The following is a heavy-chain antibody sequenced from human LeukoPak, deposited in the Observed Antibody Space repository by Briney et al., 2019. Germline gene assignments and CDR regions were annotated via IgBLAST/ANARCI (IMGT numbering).Heavy chain of an antibody. CDR1: GFTFSSYA. V-gene: IGHV3-23*01. CDR3: AKGIAVAHGPYYYGMDV. D-gene: IGHD6-19*01. CDR2: ISGSGGST. J-gene: IGHJ6*02. Sequence: GGSLRLFCAASGFTFSSYAMSWVRQAPGKGLEWVSAISGSGGSTYYADSVKGRFTISRDNSKNTLYLQMNSLRAEDTAVYYCAKGIAVAHGPYYYGMDVWGQGTTVTVSS.